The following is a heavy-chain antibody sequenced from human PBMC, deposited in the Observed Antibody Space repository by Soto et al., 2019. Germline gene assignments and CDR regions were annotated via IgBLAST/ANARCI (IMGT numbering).Heavy chain of an antibody. J-gene: IGHJ6*02. CDR3: PRSTPIGDYYYYGMDV. V-gene: IGHV4-59*01. Sequence: QVQLQESGPGLVKPSETLSLTCTVSGGSISSYYWSWIRQPPGKGLEWIGYIYYSGSTNYNPSLKSRVTISVDTSKNQFSLKLSSVTAADSVVHHRPRSTPIGDYYYYGMDVWGQGTTVTVSS. CDR2: IYYSGST. D-gene: IGHD4-4*01. CDR1: GGSISSYY.